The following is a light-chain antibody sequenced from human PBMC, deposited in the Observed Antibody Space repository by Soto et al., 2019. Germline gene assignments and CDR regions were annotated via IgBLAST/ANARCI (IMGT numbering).Light chain of an antibody. Sequence: QSALTQPASVSGSPGQSITISCTGTSSDVGGYNYVSWYQQHPGKAPKLMIYDVSNRPSGVSNRFSGAKSGNTASLTISGLQAEDEADSYCSSYTSSSPLVVFGGGTKLTVL. J-gene: IGLJ2*01. CDR3: SSYTSSSPLVV. CDR1: SSDVGGYNY. CDR2: DVS. V-gene: IGLV2-14*01.